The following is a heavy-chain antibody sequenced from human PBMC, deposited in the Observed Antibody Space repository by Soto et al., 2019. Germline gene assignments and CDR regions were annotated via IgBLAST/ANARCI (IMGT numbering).Heavy chain of an antibody. CDR3: ARWRGGAYDCVWGSYGMDV. J-gene: IGHJ6*02. CDR2: ISAYNGNT. CDR1: GYTFTSYG. D-gene: IGHD3-16*01. Sequence: ASVKVSCKASGYTFTSYGISWVRQAPGQGLEWMGWISAYNGNTNYAQKLQGRVTMTTDTSTSTAYMELRSLRSDDTAVYYCARWRGGAYDCVWGSYGMDVWGQGTTVTVSS. V-gene: IGHV1-18*01.